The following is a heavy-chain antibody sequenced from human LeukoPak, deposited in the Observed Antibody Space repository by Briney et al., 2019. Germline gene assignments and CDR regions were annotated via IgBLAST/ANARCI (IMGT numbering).Heavy chain of an antibody. CDR2: ISTTGGRT. CDR3: ARDVGPY. Sequence: GGSLRLSCAASGFTVSSNEMSWVRQAPGKGLEYVSAISTTGGRTYYVNSVRGRLTISRDNSKNTLYLQMGSLRAEDTAVYYCARDVGPYWGQGTLVTVSS. CDR1: GFTVSSNE. D-gene: IGHD2-15*01. V-gene: IGHV3-64*01. J-gene: IGHJ4*02.